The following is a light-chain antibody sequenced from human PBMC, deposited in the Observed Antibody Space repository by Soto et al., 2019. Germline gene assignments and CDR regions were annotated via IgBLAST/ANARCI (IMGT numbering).Light chain of an antibody. V-gene: IGKV1-39*01. Sequence: DIQMTQSPSSLSASVGDRVTITCRASQSISNYLNWYQRKPGRAPKLLIYAASTLQSGVPSRFSGSGSGTDFTLTINSLQPDDFATYDCQQIYSAPFTFGPGTPVDLK. CDR1: QSISNY. CDR2: AAS. CDR3: QQIYSAPFT. J-gene: IGKJ3*01.